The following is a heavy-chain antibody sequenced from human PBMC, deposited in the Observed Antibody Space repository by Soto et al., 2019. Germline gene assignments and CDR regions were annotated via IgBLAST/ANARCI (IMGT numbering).Heavy chain of an antibody. V-gene: IGHV5-51*01. CDR3: ARHGPDLVLDS. J-gene: IGHJ4*02. CDR1: GYTLTSFW. Sequence: GESLKISCRAYGYTLTSFWIAWVRQMPGKGLEWMGIIYPDDSDVKYGPSFQGQVTISADKSISTAYLQWSSLKASDTAMYYCARHGPDLVLDSWGQGALVTVS. D-gene: IGHD2-8*01. CDR2: IYPDDSDV.